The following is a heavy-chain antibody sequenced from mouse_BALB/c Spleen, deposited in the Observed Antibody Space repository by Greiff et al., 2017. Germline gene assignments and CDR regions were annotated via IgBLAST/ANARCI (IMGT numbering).Heavy chain of an antibody. CDR1: GFTFSSYG. CDR2: INSNGGST. J-gene: IGHJ2*01. Sequence: EVKLMESGGGLVQPGGSLKLSCAASGFTFSSYGMSWVRQTPDKRLELVATINSNGGSTYYPDSVKGRFTISRDNAKNTLYLQMSSLKSEDTAMYYCAREVLRGYFDDWGQGTTRTVSS. D-gene: IGHD1-1*01. V-gene: IGHV5-6-3*01. CDR3: AREVLRGYFDD.